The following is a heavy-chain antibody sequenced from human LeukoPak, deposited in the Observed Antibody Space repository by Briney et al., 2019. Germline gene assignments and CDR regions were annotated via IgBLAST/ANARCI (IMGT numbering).Heavy chain of an antibody. Sequence: VASVKVSCKDSGYTFTSYYFNWVRQPIGREVEWMGWMNPNSGNTGYAQKFQGRVTITRNTPISTAYMELSSLRSEETAVYCCARRYYYYYYYMDVWGKGNTVTVSS. V-gene: IGHV1-8*03. CDR3: ARRYYYYYYYMDV. J-gene: IGHJ6*03. CDR2: MNPNSGNT. CDR1: GYTFTSYY.